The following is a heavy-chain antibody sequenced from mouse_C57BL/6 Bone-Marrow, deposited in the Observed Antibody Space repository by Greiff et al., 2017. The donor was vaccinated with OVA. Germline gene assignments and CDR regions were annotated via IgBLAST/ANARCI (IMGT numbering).Heavy chain of an antibody. V-gene: IGHV1-61*01. CDR3: ARDEGFAY. CDR2: IYPSDSET. CDR1: GYTFTSYW. Sequence: QVHVKQPGAELVRPGSSVKLSCKASGYTFTSYWMDWVKQRPGQGLEWIGNIYPSDSETHYNQKFKDKATLTVDKSSSTAYMQLSSLTSEDSAVYYCARDEGFAYWGQGTLVTVSA. J-gene: IGHJ3*01.